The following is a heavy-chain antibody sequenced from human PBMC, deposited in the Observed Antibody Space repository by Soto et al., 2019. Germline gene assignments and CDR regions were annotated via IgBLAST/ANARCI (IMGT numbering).Heavy chain of an antibody. D-gene: IGHD6-13*01. V-gene: IGHV4-31*03. Sequence: PSETLSLTCTVSGGSISRGGYYWSWIRRNPGKGLEWIGYTYNSVSTYYNPSLKSRVTISVDTSKNQFSLKLSSVTAADTAVYYCGAYTGIAADYYYYGMDVWGQGTTVTVSS. CDR1: GGSISRGGYY. CDR2: TYNSVST. J-gene: IGHJ6*02. CDR3: GAYTGIAADYYYYGMDV.